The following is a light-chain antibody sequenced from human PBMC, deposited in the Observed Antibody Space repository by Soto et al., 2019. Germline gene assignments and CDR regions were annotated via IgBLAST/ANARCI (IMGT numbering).Light chain of an antibody. CDR3: SSYTTSNTWV. CDR1: SNDIGAFNY. CDR2: GVS. Sequence: QSALTHPASVSGSPGQSITISCTGSSNDIGAFNYVSWYRQPPGEAPKVLIRGVSYRPSGVSIRFSGSKSDNTASLSISGLQAEDEAHYYCSSYTTSNTWVFGGGTQLTVL. V-gene: IGLV2-14*01. J-gene: IGLJ3*02.